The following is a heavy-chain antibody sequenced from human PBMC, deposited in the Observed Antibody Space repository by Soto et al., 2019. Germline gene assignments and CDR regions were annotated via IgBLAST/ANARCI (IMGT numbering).Heavy chain of an antibody. CDR2: INPADSDT. V-gene: IGHV5-51*01. J-gene: IGHJ4*01. D-gene: IGHD3-9*01. Sequence: GESLKISCKGSGYSFTNYWIGWVRQIPGKGLEWMGIINPADSDTRYSPSFQGQVTVSVDKSISTAYLHRGSLKASDTAMYYCVRPDSTGYYSHWGHGTPVTVSS. CDR1: GYSFTNYW. CDR3: VRPDSTGYYSH.